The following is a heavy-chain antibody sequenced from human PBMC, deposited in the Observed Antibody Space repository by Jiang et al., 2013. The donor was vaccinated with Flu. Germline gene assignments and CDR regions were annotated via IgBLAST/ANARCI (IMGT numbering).Heavy chain of an antibody. CDR1: GGSITSSPYY. V-gene: IGHV4-39*01. D-gene: IGHD2-15*01. Sequence: GSGLVKPSETLSLTCTVSGGSITSSPYYWAWIRQPPGKGLEWIGSVYHRRTTHYNPSLKSRVTISLDTSKNQFSLEMTSVTAADTAVYYCASLVAAIDYWGQGTLVTVSS. CDR3: ASLVAAIDY. CDR2: VYHRRTT. J-gene: IGHJ4*02.